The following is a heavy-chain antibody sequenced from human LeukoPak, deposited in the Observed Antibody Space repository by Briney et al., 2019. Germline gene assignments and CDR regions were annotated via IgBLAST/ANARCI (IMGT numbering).Heavy chain of an antibody. CDR2: IYYSGST. Sequence: SQTLSLTCTVSGGSISSGDYYWSWIRQPPGKGLEWIGCIYYSGSTYYNPSLKSRVTISVDTSKNQFSLKLSSVTAADTAVYYCARGITAQEPFDYWGQGTLVTVSS. CDR1: GGSISSGDYY. J-gene: IGHJ4*02. V-gene: IGHV4-30-4*08. CDR3: ARGITAQEPFDY. D-gene: IGHD1-20*01.